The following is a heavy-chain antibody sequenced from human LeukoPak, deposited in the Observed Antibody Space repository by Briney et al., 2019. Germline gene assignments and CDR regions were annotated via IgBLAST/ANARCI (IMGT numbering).Heavy chain of an antibody. CDR2: ISGSDSST. J-gene: IGHJ4*02. Sequence: GGSLRLSCAASGFTFSSYAMSWVRQAPGKGLEWVSVISGSDSSTYYADSVKGRFTISRDNSKNTLYLQMNSLRAEDTAIYYCAKDRRVGCSTTTCCLFDSWGQGTLVTVSS. CDR3: AKDRRVGCSTTTCCLFDS. D-gene: IGHD2-2*01. V-gene: IGHV3-23*01. CDR1: GFTFSSYA.